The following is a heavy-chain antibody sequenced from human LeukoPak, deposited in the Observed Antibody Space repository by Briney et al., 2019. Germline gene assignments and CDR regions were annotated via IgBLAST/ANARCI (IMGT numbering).Heavy chain of an antibody. D-gene: IGHD2-21*02. V-gene: IGHV3-7*01. CDR1: GFTFSGAW. CDR2: IKQDGSEK. Sequence: GGSLRLSCTASGFTFSGAWMTWVRQAPGKGLEWVANIKQDGSEKYYVDSVKGRFTISRDNAKNSIYLQMNSLRVEDTAVYYCAKDIVGGGDDYWGQGTLVIVSS. CDR3: AKDIVGGGDDY. J-gene: IGHJ4*02.